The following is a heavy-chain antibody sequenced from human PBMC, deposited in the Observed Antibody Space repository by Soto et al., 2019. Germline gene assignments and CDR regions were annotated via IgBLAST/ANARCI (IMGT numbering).Heavy chain of an antibody. CDR2: IYYSGST. V-gene: IGHV4-30-4*01. CDR1: GGSISSGDYY. D-gene: IGHD3-10*01. J-gene: IGHJ5*02. Sequence: SETLSLTCTVSGGSISSGDYYWSWIRQPPGKGLEWIGYIYYSGSTYYNPSLKSRVTIPVDTSKNQFSLKLSSVTAADTAVYYCARGRGSSITMVRGVTNWFGPWGQGTLVTVSS. CDR3: ARGRGSSITMVRGVTNWFGP.